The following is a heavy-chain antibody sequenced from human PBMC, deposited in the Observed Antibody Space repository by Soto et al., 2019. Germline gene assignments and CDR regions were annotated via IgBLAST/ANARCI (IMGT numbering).Heavy chain of an antibody. CDR3: ARTYCSSTSCYGYYYGMDV. CDR1: GYTFTSYD. D-gene: IGHD2-2*01. V-gene: IGHV1-8*01. Sequence: ASVKVSCKASGYTFTSYDINWVRQATGQGLEWMGWMNPNSGNTGYAQKFQGRVTMTRNTSISTAYMELSSVRSEDTAVYYCARTYCSSTSCYGYYYGMDVWGQGTTVTVSS. J-gene: IGHJ6*02. CDR2: MNPNSGNT.